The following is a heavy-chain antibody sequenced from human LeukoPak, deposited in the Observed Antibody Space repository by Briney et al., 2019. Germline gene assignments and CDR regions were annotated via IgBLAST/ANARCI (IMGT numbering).Heavy chain of an antibody. J-gene: IGHJ2*01. V-gene: IGHV4-61*02. D-gene: IGHD6-13*01. CDR3: ARGVTAAGPYWYFDL. CDR2: IYTSGST. Sequence: PSQTLSLTCTVSGGSISSGSFSWSWIRQPAGKGLEYIGRIYTSGSTSYKPSLKSRVTISEDTSKNQFSLNLSSVTAADTAVYYCARGVTAAGPYWYFDLWGQGTLVSVSS. CDR1: GGSISSGSFS.